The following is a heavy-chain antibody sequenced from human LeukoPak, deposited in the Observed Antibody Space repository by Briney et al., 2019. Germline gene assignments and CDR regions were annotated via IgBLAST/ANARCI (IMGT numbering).Heavy chain of an antibody. CDR1: GFTFSSYA. Sequence: GGSLRLSCAASGFTFSSYAMSWVRQAPGKGLEWVSVIYSGGSTYYADSVKGRFTISRDNSKNTLYLQMNSLRAEDTAVYYCARDGIVGAVDYWGQGTLVTVSS. J-gene: IGHJ4*02. V-gene: IGHV3-66*01. CDR3: ARDGIVGAVDY. D-gene: IGHD1-26*01. CDR2: IYSGGST.